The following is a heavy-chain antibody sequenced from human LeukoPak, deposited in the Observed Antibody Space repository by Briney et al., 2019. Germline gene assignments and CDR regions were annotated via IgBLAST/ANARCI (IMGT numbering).Heavy chain of an antibody. D-gene: IGHD6-6*01. CDR3: ARDVRPDY. J-gene: IGHJ4*02. CDR1: GFTFSSYW. V-gene: IGHV3-7*04. Sequence: GGSLRLSCAASGFTFSSYWMSWVRQAPGGGLECVANIKQDGTEKYYMDSVKGRFSISRDNAKNSLYLQMNALRAEDTAVYYCARDVRPDYWGQGTLATVST. CDR2: IKQDGTEK.